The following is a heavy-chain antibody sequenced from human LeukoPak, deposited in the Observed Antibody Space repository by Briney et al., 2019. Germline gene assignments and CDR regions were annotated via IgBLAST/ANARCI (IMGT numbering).Heavy chain of an antibody. V-gene: IGHV4-39*07. Sequence: SVTLSLTCTVSGGSITTRSYYWGWIRQPPGKGLEWIGSMHHSGSTYYNPSLNSRVTTSVDTSKNQFSLKLSSVTAADTAVYYCARDPGAYYDSSGYLNWFDPWGQGTLVTVSS. CDR2: MHHSGST. CDR3: ARDPGAYYDSSGYLNWFDP. J-gene: IGHJ5*02. D-gene: IGHD3-22*01. CDR1: GGSITTRSYY.